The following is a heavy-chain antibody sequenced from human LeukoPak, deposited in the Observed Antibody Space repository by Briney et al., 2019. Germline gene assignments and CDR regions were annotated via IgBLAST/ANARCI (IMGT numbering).Heavy chain of an antibody. J-gene: IGHJ3*02. V-gene: IGHV4-59*10. CDR1: GGSFSSYY. D-gene: IGHD3-10*01. Sequence: SETLSLTCAVYGGSFSSYYWSWIRQPAGKGLEWIGRIYTSGSTSYNPSLKSRVTMSVDTSKNQFSLKLSSVTAADTAVYYCAREGFGELLDAFDIWGQGTMVTVSS. CDR2: IYTSGST. CDR3: AREGFGELLDAFDI.